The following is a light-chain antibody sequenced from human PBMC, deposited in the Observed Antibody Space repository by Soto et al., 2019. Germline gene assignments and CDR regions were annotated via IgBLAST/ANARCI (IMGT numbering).Light chain of an antibody. CDR1: QSISRY. Sequence: EIVMRQSPASLAVSPRETATLSCRASQSISRYLAWYQHKPGQAPRLLIHGASSRATGIPDRFSGSGSGTDFTLTISRLEPEDFAVYYCQQYGSSPTFGGGTKVDIK. V-gene: IGKV3-20*01. J-gene: IGKJ4*01. CDR3: QQYGSSPT. CDR2: GAS.